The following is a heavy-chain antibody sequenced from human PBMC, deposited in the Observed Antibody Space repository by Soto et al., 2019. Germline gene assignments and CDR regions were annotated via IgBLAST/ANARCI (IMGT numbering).Heavy chain of an antibody. CDR3: ALIVATITRGETLDY. Sequence: EVQLVESGGGLVQPGGSLRLSCAASGFTISSYSMNWVRQAPGKGLEWVSYISSSSSTIYYADSVKGRFTISRDNAKNSLYLQMNSLRAEDTAVYYCALIVATITRGETLDYWGQGTLVTVSS. D-gene: IGHD5-12*01. CDR1: GFTISSYS. V-gene: IGHV3-48*01. J-gene: IGHJ4*02. CDR2: ISSSSSTI.